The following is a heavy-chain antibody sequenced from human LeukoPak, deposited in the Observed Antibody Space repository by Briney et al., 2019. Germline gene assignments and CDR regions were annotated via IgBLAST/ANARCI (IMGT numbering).Heavy chain of an antibody. Sequence: ASVKVSCKASGYTFTSYDINWVRQATGLGLEWMGWMNPNSGNTGYAQKFQGRVTMTRNTSISTAYMELSSLRSEDTAVYYCAREGGGSSYGANGMDVWGQGTTVTVSS. J-gene: IGHJ6*02. CDR1: GYTFTSYD. CDR3: AREGGGSSYGANGMDV. D-gene: IGHD2-15*01. V-gene: IGHV1-8*01. CDR2: MNPNSGNT.